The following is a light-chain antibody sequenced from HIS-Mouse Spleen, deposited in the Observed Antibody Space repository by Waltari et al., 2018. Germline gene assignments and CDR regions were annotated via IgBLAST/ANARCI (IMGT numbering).Light chain of an antibody. V-gene: IGLV3-16*01. Sequence: SYELTQPPSVSVSLGQMARITCSGEALPKKYAYWDQQKPGQFPVLVIYKDSERPSGIHERFSGSSSGTIVTLTISGVQAEDEADYYCLSADSSGTWVFGGGTKLTVL. CDR3: LSADSSGTWV. CDR2: KDS. J-gene: IGLJ3*02. CDR1: ALPKKY.